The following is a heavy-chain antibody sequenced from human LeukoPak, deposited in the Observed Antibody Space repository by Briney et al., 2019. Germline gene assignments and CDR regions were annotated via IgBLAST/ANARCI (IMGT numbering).Heavy chain of an antibody. CDR3: ARQVLYDSSGYLDY. V-gene: IGHV4-39*01. D-gene: IGHD3-22*01. CDR2: IYYSGST. J-gene: IGHJ4*02. Sequence: SETLSLTCSVSGGAISSSSYYWGWIRQPPGKGLGWIGSIYYSGSTYYNPSLKSRVTISVDTSKNQFSLKLSSVTAADTAVYYCARQVLYDSSGYLDYWGQGTLVTVSS. CDR1: GGAISSSSYY.